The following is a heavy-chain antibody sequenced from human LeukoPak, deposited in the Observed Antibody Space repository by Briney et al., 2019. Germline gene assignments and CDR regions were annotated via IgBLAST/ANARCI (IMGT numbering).Heavy chain of an antibody. CDR3: ARGNRDGYKAGAIDY. J-gene: IGHJ4*02. V-gene: IGHV7-4-1*02. Sequence: ASVKVSCKASGYTFTSYAMNWARQAPGQGLEWMGWINTNTGNPTYAQGFTGRFVFSLDTSVSTAYLQISSLKAEDTAVYYCARGNRDGYKAGAIDYWGQGTLVTVSS. CDR1: GYTFTSYA. CDR2: INTNTGNP. D-gene: IGHD5-24*01.